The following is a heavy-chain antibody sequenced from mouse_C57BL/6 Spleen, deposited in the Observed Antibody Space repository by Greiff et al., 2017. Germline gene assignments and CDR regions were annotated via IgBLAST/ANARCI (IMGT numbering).Heavy chain of an antibody. V-gene: IGHV2-5*01. Sequence: QVQLKESGPGLVQPSQSLSITCTVSGFSLTSYGVHWVRQSPGKGLEWLGVIWRGGSTDYNAAFMSRLSITKDNSKSQVCFKMNSLQADDTAIYYCAKKDDYDLGYAMDYWGQGTSVTVSS. CDR2: IWRGGST. CDR1: GFSLTSYG. D-gene: IGHD2-4*01. CDR3: AKKDDYDLGYAMDY. J-gene: IGHJ4*01.